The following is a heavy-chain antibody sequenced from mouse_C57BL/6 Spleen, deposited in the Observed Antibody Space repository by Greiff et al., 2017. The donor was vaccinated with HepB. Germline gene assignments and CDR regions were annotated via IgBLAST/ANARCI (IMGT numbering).Heavy chain of an antibody. Sequence: QVQLQQSGAELVRPGASVTLSCKASGYTFTDYEMHWVKQTPVHGLEWIGAIDPETGGTAYNQKFKGKAILTADKSSSTAYMELRSLTSEDSAVYYCTRPSYYYGSPWFAYWGQGTLVTVSA. J-gene: IGHJ3*01. D-gene: IGHD1-1*01. CDR2: IDPETGGT. CDR3: TRPSYYYGSPWFAY. CDR1: GYTFTDYE. V-gene: IGHV1-15*01.